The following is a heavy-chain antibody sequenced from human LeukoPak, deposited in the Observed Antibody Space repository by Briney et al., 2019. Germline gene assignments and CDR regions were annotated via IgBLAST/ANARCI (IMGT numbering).Heavy chain of an antibody. CDR2: IDPSDSYT. CDR1: GYSFTSYW. CDR3: ARHHCSSTSCYRGGWFDP. V-gene: IGHV5-10-1*01. J-gene: IGHJ5*02. Sequence: GESLRISCQASGYSFTSYWISGARQMPGKGREWIERIDPSDSYTNYSPSFQGNVTIAADKSISNAYLQWRSLKASDTAMYYCARHHCSSTSCYRGGWFDPWGQGTLVTVSS. D-gene: IGHD2-2*02.